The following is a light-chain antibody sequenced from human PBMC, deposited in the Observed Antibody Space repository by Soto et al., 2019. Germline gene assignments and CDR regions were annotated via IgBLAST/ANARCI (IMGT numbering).Light chain of an antibody. V-gene: IGLV1-47*01. Sequence: QSVLTQPPSASGTPGQRVTISCSGSSSNIGSNYVYWYQQLPGTAPKLLIYRNNQRPSGVPDRFSGSMSGTSASLAISGLRSDDEADYYCAVWDDSLSGPVFGGGTKLTVL. CDR3: AVWDDSLSGPV. CDR2: RNN. CDR1: SSNIGSNY. J-gene: IGLJ2*01.